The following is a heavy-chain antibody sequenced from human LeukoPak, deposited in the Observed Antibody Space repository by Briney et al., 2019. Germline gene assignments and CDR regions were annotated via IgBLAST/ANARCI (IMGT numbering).Heavy chain of an antibody. CDR2: IYYSGST. V-gene: IGHV4-59*12. Sequence: PSETLSLTCTVSGGSISSYYWSWLRQPPGKGLEWIGYIYYSGSTNYNPSLKSRVTISIDTSNKQFSLNLHSATAADTAVYYCARGFPTSSRWFDPWGQGTLVTVSS. CDR1: GGSISSYY. J-gene: IGHJ5*02. CDR3: ARGFPTSSRWFDP. D-gene: IGHD6-6*01.